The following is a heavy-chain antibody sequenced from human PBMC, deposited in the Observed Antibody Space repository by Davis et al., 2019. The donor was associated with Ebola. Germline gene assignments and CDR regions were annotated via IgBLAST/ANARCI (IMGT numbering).Heavy chain of an antibody. CDR2: INHSGST. Sequence: SETLSLTCTVSGGSISSYYWSWIRQPPGKGLEWIGEINHSGSTNYNPSLKSRVTISVDTSKNQFSLKLSSVTAADTAVYYCAREGFRENWKIGRMDVWGQGTTVTVSS. CDR1: GGSISSYY. CDR3: AREGFRENWKIGRMDV. J-gene: IGHJ6*02. D-gene: IGHD1-1*01. V-gene: IGHV4-34*01.